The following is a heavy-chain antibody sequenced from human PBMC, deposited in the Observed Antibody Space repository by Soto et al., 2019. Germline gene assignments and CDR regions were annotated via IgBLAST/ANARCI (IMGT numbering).Heavy chain of an antibody. CDR3: VGLHDTVDVLTGRSGYNDY. J-gene: IGHJ4*02. D-gene: IGHD3-9*01. Sequence: QVQLVQSGAEVKKPGASVMVSCKASGYTFTNYDINWVRHATGQGLEWMGWMNPNSGNTGYAQKFQGRVTMTRDTSINTAYMELSSLRSEDTAVYYCVGLHDTVDVLTGRSGYNDYWGQGTLVTVSS. V-gene: IGHV1-8*01. CDR1: GYTFTNYD. CDR2: MNPNSGNT.